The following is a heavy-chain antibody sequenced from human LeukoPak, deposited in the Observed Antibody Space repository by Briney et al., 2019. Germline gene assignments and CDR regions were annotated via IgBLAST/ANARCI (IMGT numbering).Heavy chain of an antibody. CDR1: GFTFSSYA. D-gene: IGHD4-11*01. CDR3: AKEPTVSIEHRFDY. CDR2: ISGSGGST. V-gene: IGHV3-23*01. Sequence: PGGSLRLSCAASGFTFSSYAMSWVRQAPGKGLDWVSAISGSGGSTYYADSVKGRFTISRDNSKNTLYLQTNSLRAEDTAVYYCAKEPTVSIEHRFDYWGQGTLVTVSS. J-gene: IGHJ4*02.